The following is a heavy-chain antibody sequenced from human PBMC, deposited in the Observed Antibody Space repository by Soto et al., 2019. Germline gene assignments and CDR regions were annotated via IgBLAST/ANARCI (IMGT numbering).Heavy chain of an antibody. V-gene: IGHV3-23*01. Sequence: EAQLLESGGGLVQPGGSLRLSCVASGFTFNNYDVTWVRRAQGKGLEWVSTISDTGRDTYFGDSVRGRFSISRDKSRNAVFLQMNSLTVDDTALYYFATSSERLSLVTLGGLIPLGFDYWGQGILVTVSS. CDR3: ATSSERLSLVTLGGLIPLGFDY. CDR2: ISDTGRDT. D-gene: IGHD3-16*01. CDR1: GFTFNNYD. J-gene: IGHJ4*02.